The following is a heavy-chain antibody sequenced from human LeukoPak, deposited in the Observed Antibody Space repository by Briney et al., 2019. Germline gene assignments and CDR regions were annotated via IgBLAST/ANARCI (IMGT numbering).Heavy chain of an antibody. Sequence: SETLSLTCTVSGYSISSGYYWGWLRQPPGKGLEWIGSIYHSGSTYYNPSLNSRVTISVDTSKNQFSLRLTSVTAADTAVYYCARGLFLESLYSEYNWFDPWGQGTLVTVSS. CDR3: ARGLFLESLYSEYNWFDP. CDR1: GYSISSGYY. D-gene: IGHD3-3*01. V-gene: IGHV4-38-2*02. J-gene: IGHJ5*02. CDR2: IYHSGST.